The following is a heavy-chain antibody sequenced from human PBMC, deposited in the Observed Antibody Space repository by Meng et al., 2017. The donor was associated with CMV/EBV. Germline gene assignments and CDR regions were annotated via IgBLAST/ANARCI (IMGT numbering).Heavy chain of an antibody. CDR3: ARHYYGSGSYSSFDY. CDR1: GYSFTRYW. J-gene: IGHJ4*02. D-gene: IGHD3-10*01. CDR2: IYPGDSDT. V-gene: IGHV5-51*01. Sequence: KVSCKGSGYSFTRYWIGWVRQMPGKGLEWMGIIYPGDSDTRYSPSFQGQVTISADKSISTAYLQWGSLKASDTAMYYCARHYYGSGSYSSFDYWGQGTLVTVSS.